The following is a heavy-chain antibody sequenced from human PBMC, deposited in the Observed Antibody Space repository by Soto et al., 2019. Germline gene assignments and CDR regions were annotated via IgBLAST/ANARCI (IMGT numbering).Heavy chain of an antibody. D-gene: IGHD5-18*01. V-gene: IGHV6-1*01. J-gene: IGHJ6*02. CDR2: TYYRSKWYN. CDR1: GDSVSSNSAA. Sequence: SQTLSLTCAISGDSVSSNSAAWNWIRQSPSRGLEWLGRTYYRSKWYNDYAVSVKSRITINPDTSKNQFSLQLNSVTPEDTAVYYCARDLGFGYSYGSFGFGYYGMDVWGQGTTVTVSS. CDR3: ARDLGFGYSYGSFGFGYYGMDV.